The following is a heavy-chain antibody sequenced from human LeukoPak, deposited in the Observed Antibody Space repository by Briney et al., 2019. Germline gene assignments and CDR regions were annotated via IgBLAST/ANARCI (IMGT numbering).Heavy chain of an antibody. CDR3: ARGWEPARLELLGFFWFDP. V-gene: IGHV4-39*07. J-gene: IGHJ5*02. CDR1: GGSISGSSYY. Sequence: SETLSLTCTVSGGSISGSSYYWGWIRQPPGKGLEWIGSIYYSGSTYYNPSLKSRVTISVDTSKNQFSLKLSSVTAADTAVYYCARGWEPARLELLGFFWFDPWGQGTLVTVSS. CDR2: IYYSGST. D-gene: IGHD1-7*01.